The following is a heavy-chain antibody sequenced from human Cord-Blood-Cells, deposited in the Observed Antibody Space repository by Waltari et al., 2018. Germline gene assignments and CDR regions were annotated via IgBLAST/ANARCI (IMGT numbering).Heavy chain of an antibody. CDR3: ASYPTAIGTYWYFDL. CDR1: GGTFSSYA. D-gene: IGHD2-21*02. Sequence: QVQLVQSGAEVKKPGSSVKVSCKASGGTFSSYAISWVRQGPGQGLEWMGGIIPIVGTANYAQKFQGRVTITADESTSTAYMELSSLRSEDTAVYYCASYPTAIGTYWYFDLWGRGTLVTVSS. V-gene: IGHV1-69*01. J-gene: IGHJ2*01. CDR2: IIPIVGTA.